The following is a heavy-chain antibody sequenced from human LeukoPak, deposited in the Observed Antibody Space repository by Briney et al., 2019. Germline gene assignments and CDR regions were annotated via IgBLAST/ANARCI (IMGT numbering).Heavy chain of an antibody. V-gene: IGHV1-18*01. CDR3: ATEGSYSGFAFDI. J-gene: IGHJ3*02. CDR1: GNTFTNNG. D-gene: IGHD1-26*01. CDR2: ISGYNGNT. Sequence: GASVKVSCKASGNTFTNNGISWVRQAPGQGLEWMGWISGYNGNTNYAQKFQGRVTMTEDTSTDTAYMELSSLRSEDTAVYYCATEGSYSGFAFDIWGQGTMVTVSS.